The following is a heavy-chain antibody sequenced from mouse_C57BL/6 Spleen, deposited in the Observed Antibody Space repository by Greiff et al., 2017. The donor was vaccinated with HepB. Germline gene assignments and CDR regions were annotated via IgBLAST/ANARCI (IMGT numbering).Heavy chain of an antibody. D-gene: IGHD1-1*01. V-gene: IGHV1-7*01. CDR3: ASYGSSIRWYFDV. CDR2: INPSSGYT. CDR1: GYTFTSYW. J-gene: IGHJ1*03. Sequence: QVQLQQSGAELAKPGASVKLSCKASGYTFTSYWMHWVKQRPGQGLEWIGYINPSSGYTKYNQKFKDKATLTADKSSSTAYMQLSSLTYEDSAVYYCASYGSSIRWYFDVWGTGTTVTVSS.